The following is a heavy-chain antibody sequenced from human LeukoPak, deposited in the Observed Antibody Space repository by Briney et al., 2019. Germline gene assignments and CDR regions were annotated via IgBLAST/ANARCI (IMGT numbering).Heavy chain of an antibody. CDR3: AKTLWSGYYYDY. CDR1: GFGLDGYT. D-gene: IGHD3-3*01. Sequence: GGSLRLSCAASGFGLDGYTMHWVRQAPGKGLEWVAVISYDGSNKYYADSVKGRFTISRDNSKNTLYLQMNSLRAEDTAVYYCAKTLWSGYYYDYWGQGTLVTVSS. CDR2: ISYDGSNK. V-gene: IGHV3-30*18. J-gene: IGHJ4*02.